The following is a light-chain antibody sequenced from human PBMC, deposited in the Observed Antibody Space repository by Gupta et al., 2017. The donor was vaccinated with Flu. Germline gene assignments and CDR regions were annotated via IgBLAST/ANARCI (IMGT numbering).Light chain of an antibody. CDR3: QQYGSSYST. V-gene: IGKV3-20*01. J-gene: IGKJ3*01. CDR1: QSVSSSY. Sequence: ETVLTQSPGTLSLSPGERATLSCRASQSVSSSYLAWYRQKPGQAPRLLIYGASSRATGIPDRFSGSGSGTDFTLTISRLEPEDFAVYYCQQYGSSYSTFGPGTKVDIK. CDR2: GAS.